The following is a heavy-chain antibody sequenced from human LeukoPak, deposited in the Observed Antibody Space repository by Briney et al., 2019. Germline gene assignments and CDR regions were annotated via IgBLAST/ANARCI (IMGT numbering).Heavy chain of an antibody. D-gene: IGHD2-15*01. CDR3: ARAVSRYCSGGSCYPYYFDY. J-gene: IGHJ4*02. CDR1: GGYFSGYY. Sequence: SETLSLTCAVYGGYFSGYYWSWIRQPPGKGLEWIGEINHSGSTNYNPSLKSRVTISVDTSKNQFSLKLSSVTAADTAVYYCARAVSRYCSGGSCYPYYFDYWGQGTLVTVSS. V-gene: IGHV4-34*01. CDR2: INHSGST.